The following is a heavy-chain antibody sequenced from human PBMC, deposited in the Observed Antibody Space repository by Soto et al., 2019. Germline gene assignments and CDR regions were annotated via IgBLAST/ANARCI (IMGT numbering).Heavy chain of an antibody. Sequence: PSETLSLTCAVSGGSISSSSYYWGWIRQPPGKGLEWIGSIYYSGSTYYNPSLKSRVTISVDTSKNQFSLKLSSVTAADTAVYYCARGWHWCSGGSCYGFDPWGQGTLVTVSS. D-gene: IGHD2-15*01. V-gene: IGHV4-39*07. CDR2: IYYSGST. CDR1: GGSISSSSYY. CDR3: ARGWHWCSGGSCYGFDP. J-gene: IGHJ5*02.